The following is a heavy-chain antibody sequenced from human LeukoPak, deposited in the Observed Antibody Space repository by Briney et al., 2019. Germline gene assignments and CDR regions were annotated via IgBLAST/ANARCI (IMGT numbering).Heavy chain of an antibody. V-gene: IGHV3-7*01. J-gene: IGHJ6*03. CDR2: IKQDGSEK. CDR3: ARDGDGVTTYYMDV. CDR1: GFTFSSYS. Sequence: GGSLRLSCAASGFTFSSYSMNWVRQAPGKGLEWVANIKQDGSEKYYVDSVKGRFTISRDNAKNSLYLQMNSLRAEDTAVYYCARDGDGVTTYYMDVWGKGTTVTVSS. D-gene: IGHD4-11*01.